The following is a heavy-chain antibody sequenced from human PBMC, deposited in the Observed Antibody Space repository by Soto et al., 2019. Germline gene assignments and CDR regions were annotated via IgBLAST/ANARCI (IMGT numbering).Heavy chain of an antibody. CDR1: GGSISSGGYY. J-gene: IGHJ4*02. CDR2: IYCSGST. Sequence: TLSLTCTVSGGSISSGGYYWSWIRQHPGKGLEWIGYIYCSGSTYYNPSLKSRVTISVDTSKNQFSLKLSSVTAADTAVYYCASLDSSGYYSLEYWGQGTLVTAPQ. V-gene: IGHV4-31*03. CDR3: ASLDSSGYYSLEY. D-gene: IGHD3-22*01.